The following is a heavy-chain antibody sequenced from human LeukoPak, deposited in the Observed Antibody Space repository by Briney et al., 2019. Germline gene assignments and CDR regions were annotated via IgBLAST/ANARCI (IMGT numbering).Heavy chain of an antibody. V-gene: IGHV3-7*05. D-gene: IGHD4-23*01. Sequence: GSLRLSCVASGFTFSSHWMTWVRRAPGKGLEWVANIKQGGSEKHYVDSVKGRFTISRDDAKNSLYLQMSTLRAEDTAVYYCAREGQGYGGKDYWGQGTRVTVSS. CDR3: AREGQGYGGKDY. J-gene: IGHJ4*02. CDR1: GFTFSSHW. CDR2: IKQGGSEK.